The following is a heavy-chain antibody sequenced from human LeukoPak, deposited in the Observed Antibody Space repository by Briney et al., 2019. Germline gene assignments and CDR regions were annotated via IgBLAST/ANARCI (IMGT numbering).Heavy chain of an antibody. Sequence: SVKVSCKASGGTFSSYAISWVRQAPGQGLEWMGGIIPIFGTANYAQKFQGRVTITADESTSTAYMELSSLRSDDTAVYYCARDLYYYGSGYKGVYFDYWGQGTLVTVSS. J-gene: IGHJ4*02. V-gene: IGHV1-69*13. CDR1: GGTFSSYA. CDR2: IIPIFGTA. D-gene: IGHD3-10*01. CDR3: ARDLYYYGSGYKGVYFDY.